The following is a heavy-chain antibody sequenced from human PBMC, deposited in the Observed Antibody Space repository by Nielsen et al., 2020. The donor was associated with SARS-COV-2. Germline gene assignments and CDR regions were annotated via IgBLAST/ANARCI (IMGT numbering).Heavy chain of an antibody. CDR1: GFTFSSYA. J-gene: IGHJ4*02. V-gene: IGHV3-23*01. CDR2: ISGSGGST. D-gene: IGHD5-18*01. Sequence: GSLKISCAASGFTFSSYAMSWVRQAPGKGLEWVSAISGSGGSTYYADSVKGRFTISRDNSKNTLYLQMNSLRAEDTAVYYCAKRGYSYGDDYWGQGTLVTVSS. CDR3: AKRGYSYGDDY.